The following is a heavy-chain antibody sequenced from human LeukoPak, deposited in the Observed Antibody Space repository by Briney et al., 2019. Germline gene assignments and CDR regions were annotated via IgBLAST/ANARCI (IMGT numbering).Heavy chain of an antibody. CDR3: ARDLGGVRSGYYDFWSCYWYNWFDP. Sequence: ASVKVSCKASGYTFTGYYMHWVRQAHGQGLEWMGWINPNSGGTNYPQKFQGTVTMTRDTSTSTAYMELSRLRSDDTAVYYCARDLGGVRSGYYDFWSCYWYNWFDPWGQGTLVTVSS. J-gene: IGHJ5*02. D-gene: IGHD3-3*01. CDR2: INPNSGGT. CDR1: GYTFTGYY. V-gene: IGHV1-2*02.